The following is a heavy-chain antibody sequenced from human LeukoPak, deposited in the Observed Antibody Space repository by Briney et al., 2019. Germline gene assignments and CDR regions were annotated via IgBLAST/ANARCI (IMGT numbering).Heavy chain of an antibody. D-gene: IGHD3-22*01. J-gene: IGHJ4*02. V-gene: IGHV3-23*01. Sequence: GGSLRLSCAASAFTLSSYAMSWVRQAPGKGLEWVSAISGSGGSTYYADSVKGRFTISRDNSKNTLYLQMNSLRAEDTAVYYCAKDGYYYDSIGHIDYWGQGTLVTVSS. CDR3: AKDGYYYDSIGHIDY. CDR2: ISGSGGST. CDR1: AFTLSSYA.